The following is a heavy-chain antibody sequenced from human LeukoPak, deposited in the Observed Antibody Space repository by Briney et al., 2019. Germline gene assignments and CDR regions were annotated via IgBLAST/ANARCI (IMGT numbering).Heavy chain of an antibody. CDR3: ARGQITGTTLAYYYMDV. CDR2: IGAYNGNT. V-gene: IGHV1-18*01. Sequence: ASVKVSCKASGYTFTSYGISWVRQAPGQGLEWMGWIGAYNGNTNYAQKLQGRVTMTTDTSTSTAYMELRSLRSDDTAVYYCARGQITGTTLAYYYMDVWGKGTTVTVSS. J-gene: IGHJ6*03. CDR1: GYTFTSYG. D-gene: IGHD1-7*01.